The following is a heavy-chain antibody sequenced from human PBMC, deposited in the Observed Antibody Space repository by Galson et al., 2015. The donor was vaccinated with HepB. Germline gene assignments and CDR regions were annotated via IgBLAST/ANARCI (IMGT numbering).Heavy chain of an antibody. CDR1: GTSITSTSHY. V-gene: IGHV4-39*01. D-gene: IGHD1-26*01. CDR2: TYYSGSP. Sequence: SETLSLTCTVSGTSITSTSHYWSWLRQTPGKGLEWIVNTYYSGSPFYNPSLKSRVTISVDTSNRQFSLTLTSVTAADTAVYYCARQPVGAQPYYFDYWGHGIRVTVSS. J-gene: IGHJ4*01. CDR3: ARQPVGAQPYYFDY.